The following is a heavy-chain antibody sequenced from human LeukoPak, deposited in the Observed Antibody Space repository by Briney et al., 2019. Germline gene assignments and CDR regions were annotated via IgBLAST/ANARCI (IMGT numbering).Heavy chain of an antibody. J-gene: IGHJ6*02. CDR2: ISSSGSTI. V-gene: IGHV3-48*03. Sequence: GGSLRLSCAASGFTLSSYEMNWVRQVPGKGLEWVSYISSSGSTIYYADSVKGRFTISRDNAKNSLYLQMSSLRAEDTAAYYCAKDLPGATGTTGTDSYFYGMDVWGQGTTVTVSS. CDR1: GFTLSSYE. D-gene: IGHD1-1*01. CDR3: AKDLPGATGTTGTDSYFYGMDV.